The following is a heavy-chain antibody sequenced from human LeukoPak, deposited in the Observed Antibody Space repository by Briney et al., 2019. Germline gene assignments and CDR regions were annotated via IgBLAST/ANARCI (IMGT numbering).Heavy chain of an antibody. V-gene: IGHV3-53*01. J-gene: IGHJ4*02. CDR1: GFTVSSNY. D-gene: IGHD1-26*01. CDR3: AREGRIVGARGLFVY. CDR2: IYSGGST. Sequence: TGGSLRLSCAASGFTVSSNYMSWVRQAPGKGLEWVSVIYSGGSTYYADSVKGRFTISRDNSKNTLYLQMNSLRAEDTAVYYCAREGRIVGARGLFVYWGQGTLVTVSS.